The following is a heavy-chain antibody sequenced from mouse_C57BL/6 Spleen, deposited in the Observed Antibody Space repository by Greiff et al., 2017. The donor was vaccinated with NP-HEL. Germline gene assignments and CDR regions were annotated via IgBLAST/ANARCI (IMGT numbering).Heavy chain of an antibody. D-gene: IGHD2-5*01. CDR3: TDYSNYGWFAY. J-gene: IGHJ3*01. CDR1: GFNIKDYY. CDR2: IDPEDGDT. V-gene: IGHV14-1*01. Sequence: VQPQQSGAELVRPGASVKLSCTASGFNIKDYYMHWVKQRPEQGLEWIGRIDPEDGDTEYAPKFQGKATMTADTSSNTAYLQLSSLTSEDTAVYYCTDYSNYGWFAYWGQGTLVTVSA.